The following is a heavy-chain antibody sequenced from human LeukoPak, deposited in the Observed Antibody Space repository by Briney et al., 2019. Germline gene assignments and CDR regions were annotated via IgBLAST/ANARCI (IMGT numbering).Heavy chain of an antibody. Sequence: GGSLRLSCAASGFTVSSNYMSWVRQAPGKGLEWVSVIYSGGSTYYADSVKGRFTISRDNSKNTLYPQMNSLRAEDTAVYYCARDGYNPFDAFDIWGQGTMVTVSS. CDR3: ARDGYNPFDAFDI. CDR1: GFTVSSNY. J-gene: IGHJ3*02. V-gene: IGHV3-53*01. CDR2: IYSGGST. D-gene: IGHD5-24*01.